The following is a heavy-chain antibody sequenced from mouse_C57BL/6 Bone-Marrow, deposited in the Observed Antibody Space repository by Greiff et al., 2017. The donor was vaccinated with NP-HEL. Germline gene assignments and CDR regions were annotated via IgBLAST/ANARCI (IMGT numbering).Heavy chain of an antibody. J-gene: IGHJ3*01. V-gene: IGHV1-69*01. D-gene: IGHD1-1*01. CDR1: GYTFTSYW. CDR3: ARDGSSSAWFAY. Sequence: QVQLQQPGAELVMPGASVKLSCKASGYTFTSYWMHWVKQRPGQGLEWIGEIDPSDSYTNYNQKFKGKSPLTVDKSSSTAYMQLSSLTSEDSAVYYCARDGSSSAWFAYWGQGTLVTVSA. CDR2: IDPSDSYT.